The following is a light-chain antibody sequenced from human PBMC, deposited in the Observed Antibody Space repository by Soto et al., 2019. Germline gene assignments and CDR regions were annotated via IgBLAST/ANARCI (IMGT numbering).Light chain of an antibody. V-gene: IGLV1-40*01. CDR3: QSYDSSLSGPDVV. J-gene: IGLJ2*01. CDR2: GNS. CDR1: SSNIGAGYD. Sequence: QSVLTQPPSVSGAPGQRVTISRTGSSSNIGAGYDVHWYQQLPGTAPKLLIYGNSNRPSGVPDRFSGSKSGTSASLAITGLQAEDEADYYCQSYDSSLSGPDVVFGGGTKVTVL.